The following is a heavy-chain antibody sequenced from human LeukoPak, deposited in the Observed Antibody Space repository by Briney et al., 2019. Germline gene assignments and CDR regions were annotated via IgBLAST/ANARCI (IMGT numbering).Heavy chain of an antibody. CDR3: AHRAGSGSSRPNTFDI. CDR2: IYWNDDK. Sequence: SGPTLVNPTQTLTLTCTFSGFSLSISAVGVGWIRQPPGKALEWLTLIYWNDDKRYSPSLKGRLTITKDTTKNQVVLTMTNMDPVDTATYYCAHRAGSGSSRPNTFDIWGQGTMVTVSS. J-gene: IGHJ3*02. D-gene: IGHD3-10*01. V-gene: IGHV2-5*01. CDR1: GFSLSISAVG.